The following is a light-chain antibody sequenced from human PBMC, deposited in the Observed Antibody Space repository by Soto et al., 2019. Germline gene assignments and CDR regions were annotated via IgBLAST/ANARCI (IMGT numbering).Light chain of an antibody. V-gene: IGKV1-5*03. CDR3: QLYTTHPER. CDR2: KAS. Sequence: DVQITMSPSTLSSTVEDRVTITCRASQSISSWLAWYQQKPGKAPKLLIYKASSLESGVPSRFSGSGSGTEFTLTITSLQPDDFAPYCCQLYTTHPERFGEGAKV. J-gene: IGKJ1*01. CDR1: QSISSW.